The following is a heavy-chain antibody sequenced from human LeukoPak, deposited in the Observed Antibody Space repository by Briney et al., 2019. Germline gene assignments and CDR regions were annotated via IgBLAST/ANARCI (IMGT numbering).Heavy chain of an antibody. V-gene: IGHV5-51*01. Sequence: GESLQISCQGSGHSFSNYWIAWVRQLPGKGLEWMGIIYPVDSDTRYSPSFQGQVTISADKSISTAYLQWSSLKASDTAMYFCARLDTSGSDYFQYWGQGTLVTVSS. J-gene: IGHJ1*01. CDR2: IYPVDSDT. D-gene: IGHD6-19*01. CDR1: GHSFSNYW. CDR3: ARLDTSGSDYFQY.